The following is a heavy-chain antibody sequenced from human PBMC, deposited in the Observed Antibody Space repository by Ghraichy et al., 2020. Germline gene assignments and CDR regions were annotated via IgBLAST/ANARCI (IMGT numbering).Heavy chain of an antibody. Sequence: GGSLRLSCAASGFTFSSYAMSWVRQAPGKGLEWVSAISGSGGSTYYADSVKGRFTISRDNSKNTLYLQMNSLRAEDTAVYYCAKEGDLRGYYYYGMDVWGHGTTVTVSS. D-gene: IGHD2-15*01. CDR1: GFTFSSYA. CDR3: AKEGDLRGYYYYGMDV. CDR2: ISGSGGST. V-gene: IGHV3-23*01. J-gene: IGHJ6*02.